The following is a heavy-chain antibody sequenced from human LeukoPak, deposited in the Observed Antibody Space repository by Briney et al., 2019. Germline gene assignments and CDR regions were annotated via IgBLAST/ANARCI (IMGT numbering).Heavy chain of an antibody. D-gene: IGHD3-3*01. V-gene: IGHV3-23*01. Sequence: GGSLRLSCVASGLTFSNSAMTWVRQAPGKGLEWVSIITDSGSSTFYADSVKGRFTISRDNSKNTLYLQVNSLRAEDTAVYYCAKDLNYDFWSGLGNWGQGTLVTVSS. J-gene: IGHJ4*02. CDR2: ITDSGSST. CDR3: AKDLNYDFWSGLGN. CDR1: GLTFSNSA.